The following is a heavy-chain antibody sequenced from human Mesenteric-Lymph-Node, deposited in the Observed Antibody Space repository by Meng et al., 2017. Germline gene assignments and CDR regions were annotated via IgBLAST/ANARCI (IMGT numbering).Heavy chain of an antibody. J-gene: IGHJ5*02. CDR3: ARDRLVAARENWFDP. CDR2: ISSSGSTI. Sequence: GESLKISCAASGFTFSSYEMNWVRQAPGKGLEWVSYISSSGSTIYYADSVKGRFTISRDNAKNSLYLQMNSLRAEDTAFYYCARDRLVAARENWFDPWGQGTLVTVSS. V-gene: IGHV3-48*03. CDR1: GFTFSSYE. D-gene: IGHD2-15*01.